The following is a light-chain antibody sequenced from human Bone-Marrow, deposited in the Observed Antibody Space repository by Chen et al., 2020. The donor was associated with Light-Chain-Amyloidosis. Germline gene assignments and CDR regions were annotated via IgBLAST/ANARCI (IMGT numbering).Light chain of an antibody. V-gene: IGLV3-25*03. CDR2: RDT. J-gene: IGLJ2*01. CDR1: DLPTKY. CDR3: QSADSSGTYEVI. Sequence: SYVLTQPPSVSVSPGQPARITCSGDDLPTKYAHWYQQKPGQAPVLVIHRDTERPSGISERFSGSSSGTTATLTISGVQAEDEADYHCQSADSSGTYEVIFGGGTKLTVL.